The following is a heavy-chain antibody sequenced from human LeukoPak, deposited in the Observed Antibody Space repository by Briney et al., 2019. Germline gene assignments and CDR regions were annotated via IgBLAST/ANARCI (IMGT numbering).Heavy chain of an antibody. CDR2: IYYSGST. J-gene: IGHJ3*02. CDR1: GGSISGDH. Sequence: SETLSLTCTVSGGSISGDHWNWIRQPPGKGLEWIGYIYYSGSTNYNPSLKSRVTISIDTSKNQFSLKLTSVTAADTAVYYCARRNDFGIWGQGTMVTVSS. V-gene: IGHV4-59*08. CDR3: ARRNDFGI.